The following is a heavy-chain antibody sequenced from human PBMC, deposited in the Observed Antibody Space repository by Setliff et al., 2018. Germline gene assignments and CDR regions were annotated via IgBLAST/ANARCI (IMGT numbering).Heavy chain of an antibody. CDR2: IYYSGTT. V-gene: IGHV4-39*01. CDR1: GGSISSSDFY. CDR3: ARPPAGLGNWYFDL. D-gene: IGHD7-27*01. Sequence: KPSETLSLTCTVSGGSISSSDFYWGWIRQPPGKGLEWIGSIYYSGTTYYNPSLKSPVTISIDTSKNQFSLKLSSVTAADTAVYYCARPPAGLGNWYFDLWGRGTLVTVSS. J-gene: IGHJ2*01.